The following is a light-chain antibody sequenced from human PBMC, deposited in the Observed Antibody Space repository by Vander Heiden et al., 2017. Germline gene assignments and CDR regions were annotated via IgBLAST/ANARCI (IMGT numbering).Light chain of an antibody. V-gene: IGKV1-33*01. CDR2: DAS. CDR1: QDISNY. J-gene: IGKJ3*01. CDR3: QQYDTLPVT. Sequence: IQMTHSLSSLSASVGDRVTITCQASQDISNYLTWYQQKPGKAPKFLIYDASNLETGVPSRFSGSGSGTDFTFTISSLQPDDFATYYCQQYDTLPVTFGHGTKVDMK.